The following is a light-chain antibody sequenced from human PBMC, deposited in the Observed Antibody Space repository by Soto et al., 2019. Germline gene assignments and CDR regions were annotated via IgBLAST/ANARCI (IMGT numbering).Light chain of an antibody. V-gene: IGLV2-8*01. Sequence: QSVLTQPPSASGSPGQSVTISCTGTSSDIGAYNYVSWFQQHPGEAPKLIISEVNKRPSGVPDRFSGSKSGNTASLTVSGLQAEDEADYYCTSYGGRDNLMFGGGTKLTVI. CDR3: TSYGGRDNLM. CDR1: SSDIGAYNY. J-gene: IGLJ3*02. CDR2: EVN.